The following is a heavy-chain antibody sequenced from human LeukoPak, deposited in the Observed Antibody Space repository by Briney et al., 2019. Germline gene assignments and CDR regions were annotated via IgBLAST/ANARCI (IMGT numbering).Heavy chain of an antibody. CDR3: ARDCSSTSCLSYYYYGMDV. CDR2: TSSSGSTI. CDR1: GFTFSSYE. D-gene: IGHD2-2*01. Sequence: GGSLRLSCAASGFTFSSYEMNWVRQAPGKGLEWVSYTSSSGSTIYYADSVKGRFTISRDNAKNSLYLQMNSLRAEDTAVYYCARDCSSTSCLSYYYYGMDVWGQGTTVTVSS. J-gene: IGHJ6*02. V-gene: IGHV3-48*03.